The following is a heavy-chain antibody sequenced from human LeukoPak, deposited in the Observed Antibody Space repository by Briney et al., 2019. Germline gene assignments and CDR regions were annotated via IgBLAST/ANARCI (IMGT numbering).Heavy chain of an antibody. Sequence: PGGSLSLSCAASGFTFSDYAIHWVRQAPGKGLEWVAVISYDGSNKYYADSVKGRFAISRDNSKNTLYLQMNSLRAEDTAVYYCARRRYCSGGSCTTSYYYYGMDVWGQGTTVTVSS. CDR3: ARRRYCSGGSCTTSYYYYGMDV. J-gene: IGHJ6*02. V-gene: IGHV3-30*09. CDR1: GFTFSDYA. D-gene: IGHD2-15*01. CDR2: ISYDGSNK.